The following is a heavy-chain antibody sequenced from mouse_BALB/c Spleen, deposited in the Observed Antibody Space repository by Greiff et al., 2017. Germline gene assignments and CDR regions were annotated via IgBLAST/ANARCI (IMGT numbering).Heavy chain of an antibody. J-gene: IGHJ3*01. CDR2: INPSNGRT. CDR3: ARAGELWGNFFAY. CDR1: GYTFTSYW. D-gene: IGHD1-1*02. Sequence: QVQLQQPGAELVKPGASVKLSCKASGYTFTSYWMHWVKQRPGQGLEWIGEINPSNGRTNYNEKFKSKATLTVDKSSSTAYMQLSSLTSEDSAVYYCARAGELWGNFFAYWGQGTLVTVSA. V-gene: IGHV1S81*02.